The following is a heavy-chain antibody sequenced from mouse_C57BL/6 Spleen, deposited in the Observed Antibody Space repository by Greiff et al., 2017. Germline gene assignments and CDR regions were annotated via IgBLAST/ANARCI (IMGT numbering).Heavy chain of an antibody. J-gene: IGHJ4*01. V-gene: IGHV1-59*01. CDR2: IDPSDSYT. CDR1: GYTFTSYW. Sequence: VQLQQPGAELVRPGTSVKLSCKASGYTFTSYWMHWVKQRPGQGLEWIGVIDPSDSYTNYNQKFKGKATLTVDTYSSTAYMQLSSLTSEDAAVYYCARRKLGRDEAMEYWGKGTSVTVSS. D-gene: IGHD4-1*01. CDR3: ARRKLGRDEAMEY.